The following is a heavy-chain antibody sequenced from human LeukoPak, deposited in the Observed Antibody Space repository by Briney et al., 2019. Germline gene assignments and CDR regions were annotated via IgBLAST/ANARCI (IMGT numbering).Heavy chain of an antibody. J-gene: IGHJ4*02. CDR2: ISDSSSTV. CDR3: TRDNRGGWPFDY. CDR1: GFTFNSYS. Sequence: GGSLRLSCAPSGFTFNSYSMNWVREAPGKGLEWVSYISDSSSTVYYADSVKGRFTISRDNAKNSLYLQMNSLRDEDTAVYYCTRDNRGGWPFDYWGQGTLVTVSS. V-gene: IGHV3-48*02. D-gene: IGHD6-19*01.